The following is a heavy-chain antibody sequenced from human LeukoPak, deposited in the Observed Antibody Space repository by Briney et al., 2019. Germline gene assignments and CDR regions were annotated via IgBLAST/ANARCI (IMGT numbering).Heavy chain of an antibody. Sequence: PSETLSLTCAVYGGSFSGYYWSWIRQPPGKGLEWIGEINHSGSTNYNPSLKSRVTISVDTSKNQFSLKLSSVTAADTAVYYCARVRGSARFDPWGQGTLVTVSS. D-gene: IGHD1-26*01. J-gene: IGHJ5*02. CDR3: ARVRGSARFDP. CDR2: INHSGST. CDR1: GGSFSGYY. V-gene: IGHV4-34*01.